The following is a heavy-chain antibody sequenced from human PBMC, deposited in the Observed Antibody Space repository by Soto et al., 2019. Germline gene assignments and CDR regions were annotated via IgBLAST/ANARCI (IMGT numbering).Heavy chain of an antibody. CDR1: GGSISSGGYY. J-gene: IGHJ6*02. CDR2: IYYSGST. Sequence: PAETLSLTCTVSGGSISSGGYYWSWIRQHPGKGLEGIGYIYYSGSTYYNPSLKSRVTISVHTSQNQFSLKLSSVTAADTAVYYSAGFGVVIGYGMDVRGQGTTVTVSS. V-gene: IGHV4-31*03. D-gene: IGHD3-3*01. CDR3: AGFGVVIGYGMDV.